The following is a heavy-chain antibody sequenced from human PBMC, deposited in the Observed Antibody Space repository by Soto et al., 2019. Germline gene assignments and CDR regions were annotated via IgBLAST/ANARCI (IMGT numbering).Heavy chain of an antibody. CDR1: GFSFSSYG. CDR2: ISYDGSNK. J-gene: IGHJ4*02. Sequence: QVQLVESGGGVVQPGRSLRLSCAASGFSFSSYGMQWVRQAPGKGLEWVAVISYDGSNKYYADSVKDRFTISRDNSKKTLDLQMTSLRADDTAVYYCVAGQYFFDYCGQGTLVTVSS. V-gene: IGHV3-30*03. D-gene: IGHD6-19*01. CDR3: VAGQYFFDY.